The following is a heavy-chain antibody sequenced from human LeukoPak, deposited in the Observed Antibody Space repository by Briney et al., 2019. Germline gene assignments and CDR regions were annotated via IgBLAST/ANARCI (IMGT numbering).Heavy chain of an antibody. CDR2: IKQDGSEK. CDR3: ARGDTMVRGVIKAYYYYYMDV. CDR1: GFTFSSYW. V-gene: IGHV3-7*01. Sequence: GGSLRLSCAASGFTFSSYWMSWVRQAPGKGLEWGANIKQDGSEKYYVDSVKGRFTISRDNAKNSLYLQMNSLRAEDTAVYYCARGDTMVRGVIKAYYYYYMDVWGKGTTVTVSS. J-gene: IGHJ6*03. D-gene: IGHD3-10*01.